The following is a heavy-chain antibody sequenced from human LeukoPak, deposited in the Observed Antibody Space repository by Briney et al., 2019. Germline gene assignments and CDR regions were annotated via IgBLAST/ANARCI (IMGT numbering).Heavy chain of an antibody. J-gene: IGHJ5*02. CDR1: GGSINSYY. V-gene: IGHV4-4*09. Sequence: SETLSLTCTVSGGSINSYYWSWIRQPPGKGLEWIGYIYTSGSTNYNPSLKSRVTISVDTSKNQFSLKLSSVTAADTAVYYCARAPPIVVVPAATWGWFDPWGQGTLVTVSS. CDR3: ARAPPIVVVPAATWGWFDP. CDR2: IYTSGST. D-gene: IGHD2-2*01.